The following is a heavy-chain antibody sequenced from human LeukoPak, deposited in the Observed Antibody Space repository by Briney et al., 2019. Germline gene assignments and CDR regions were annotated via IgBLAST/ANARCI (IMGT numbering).Heavy chain of an antibody. J-gene: IGHJ4*02. CDR3: ADFGSGSYCFDY. V-gene: IGHV3-23*01. D-gene: IGHD3-10*01. CDR1: GFTHSSYA. Sequence: GGSLTHSCAASGFTHSSYAMSWVRQAPGKAVEWVSHISDSSGKTYYADSVKGRFTISRDNSKNTLYLQMDSPGAEDTAIYYCADFGSGSYCFDYWGQGTLVTVSS. CDR2: ISDSSGKT.